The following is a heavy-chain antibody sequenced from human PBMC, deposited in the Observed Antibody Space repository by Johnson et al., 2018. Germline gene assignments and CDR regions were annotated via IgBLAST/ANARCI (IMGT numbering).Heavy chain of an antibody. V-gene: IGHV5-51*01. D-gene: IGHD1-26*01. J-gene: IGHJ3*01. Sequence: VQLVQSGAEVKKPGESLKISCTGSGYSFTNYYIGWVRQMPGEGLEWMGILHPGKSDGRESPSFQGQVTMSVDTSISTAYLQWRRLETSDTAMYYCVRRSADAIGGTSWGQGTMVTVSA. CDR1: GYSFTNYY. CDR3: VRRSADAIGGTS. CDR2: LHPGKSDG.